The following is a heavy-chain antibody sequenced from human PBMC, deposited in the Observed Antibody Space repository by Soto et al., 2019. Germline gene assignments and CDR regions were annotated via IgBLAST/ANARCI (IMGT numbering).Heavy chain of an antibody. CDR2: IKSWTDGGRV. Sequence: EVPLVESGGALVKPGESLTLSCAASGFTFNSAWMTWVRQAQGKGLEWVGRIKSWTDGGRVDTAAPVKGRFTISRDDSKNTFSLQMISLKSEDTAVYDCTTWRREKSCTSVSCYGDGAYWGQGTLVTVSS. CDR1: GFTFNSAW. J-gene: IGHJ4*02. CDR3: TTWRREKSCTSVSCYGDGAY. V-gene: IGHV3-15*02. D-gene: IGHD2-2*01.